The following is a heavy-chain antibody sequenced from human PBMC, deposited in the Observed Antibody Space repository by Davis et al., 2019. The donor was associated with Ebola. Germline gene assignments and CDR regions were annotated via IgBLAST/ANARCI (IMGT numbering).Heavy chain of an antibody. CDR3: ARGGLATRWLVTKTGLDY. CDR1: GFTFSSYW. D-gene: IGHD6-19*01. CDR2: ISSSGSTI. J-gene: IGHJ4*02. V-gene: IGHV3-48*04. Sequence: GGSLRLSCAASGFTFSSYWMSWVRQAPGKGLEWVSYISSSGSTIYYADSVKGRFTISRDNAKNSLYLQMNSLRAEDTAVYYCARGGLATRWLVTKTGLDYWGQGTLVTVSS.